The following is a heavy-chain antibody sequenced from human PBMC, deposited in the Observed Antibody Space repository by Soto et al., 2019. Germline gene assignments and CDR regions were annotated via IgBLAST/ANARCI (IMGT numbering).Heavy chain of an antibody. V-gene: IGHV5-51*01. Sequence: GESLKISCKGSGYSFTNYWIGWVRQMPGKGLEWMGMIYPDDSDSKYSPSFQGQVTFSADKSINTAYLQWSSLKASDTAIYYCARLEWLSLAAWFDPWGQGTLVTVSS. J-gene: IGHJ5*02. D-gene: IGHD3-3*01. CDR2: IYPDDSDS. CDR1: GYSFTNYW. CDR3: ARLEWLSLAAWFDP.